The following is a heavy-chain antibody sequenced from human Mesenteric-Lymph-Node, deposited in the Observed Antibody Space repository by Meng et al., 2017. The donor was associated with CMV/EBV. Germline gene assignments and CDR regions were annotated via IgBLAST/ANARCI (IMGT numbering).Heavy chain of an antibody. CDR2: ISSSSSYI. J-gene: IGHJ3*02. D-gene: IGHD2-15*01. Sequence: GESLKISCAASGFTFSSHWIHWVRQAPGKGLEWVSSISSSSSYIYYADSVKGRFTISRDNSKNTLYLQMNSLRAEDTAVYYCAKEFLVTGYDAFDIWGQGTMVTVSS. V-gene: IGHV3-21*04. CDR3: AKEFLVTGYDAFDI. CDR1: GFTFSSHW.